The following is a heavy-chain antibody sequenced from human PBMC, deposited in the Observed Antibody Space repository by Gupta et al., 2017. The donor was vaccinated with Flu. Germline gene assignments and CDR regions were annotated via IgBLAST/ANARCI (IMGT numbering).Heavy chain of an antibody. CDR2: IWSDGSNK. V-gene: IGHV3-33*01. CDR3: ATEEKRQIRVNVAFDI. Sequence: YDIQWVRQAPGKGLEWVELIWSDGSNKSYSDAGKGRFTISRDNYNNKGYLQMNSLRVEEYAVYYCATEEKRQIRVNVAFDIWGQGTMVTVSS. CDR1: YD. D-gene: IGHD2-8*01. J-gene: IGHJ3*02.